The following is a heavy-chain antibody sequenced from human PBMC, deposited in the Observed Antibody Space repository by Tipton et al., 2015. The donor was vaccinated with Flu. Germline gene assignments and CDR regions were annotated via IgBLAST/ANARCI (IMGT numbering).Heavy chain of an antibody. CDR3: ARDPLIVGATSAFDI. J-gene: IGHJ3*02. Sequence: SRDNSKNTLYLQMNSLRAEDTAVYYCARDPLIVGATSAFDIWGQGTMVTVSS. V-gene: IGHV3-30*07. D-gene: IGHD1-26*01.